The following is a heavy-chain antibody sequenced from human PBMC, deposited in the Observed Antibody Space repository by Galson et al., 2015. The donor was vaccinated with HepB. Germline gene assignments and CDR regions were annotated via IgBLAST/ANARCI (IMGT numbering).Heavy chain of an antibody. CDR1: GFTFSSYA. Sequence: LRLSCAASGFTFSSYAMHWVRQAPGKGLEWVAVISYDGSNKYYADSVKGRFTISRDNSKNTLYLQMNSLRAEDTAVYYCAREFYCSSTSCYVWGGRGYYYYGMDVWGQGTTVTVSS. CDR2: ISYDGSNK. CDR3: AREFYCSSTSCYVWGGRGYYYYGMDV. V-gene: IGHV3-30-3*01. J-gene: IGHJ6*02. D-gene: IGHD2-2*01.